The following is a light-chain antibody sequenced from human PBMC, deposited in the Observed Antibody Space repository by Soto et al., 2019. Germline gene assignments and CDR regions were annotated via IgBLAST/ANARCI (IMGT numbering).Light chain of an antibody. CDR3: SSYAGSYTLV. Sequence: QAASVSGSPGQSITISCTGTSSDVGGYNYVSWYQQHPGKAPKLIIYAVSKRPSGVPDRFSGSKSGNTASLTISGLQAEDEADYYCSSYAGSYTLVFGGGTQLTVL. J-gene: IGLJ2*01. V-gene: IGLV2-11*01. CDR1: SSDVGGYNY. CDR2: AVS.